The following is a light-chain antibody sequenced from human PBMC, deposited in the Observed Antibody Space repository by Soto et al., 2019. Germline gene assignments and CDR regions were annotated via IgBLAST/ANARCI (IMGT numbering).Light chain of an antibody. CDR2: GAS. V-gene: IGKV3-20*01. Sequence: EIVLTQSPGTLSLSPGERATLSCRASQSVSSSYLAWYQQKPGQAPRLLIDGASSRATGIPDRFSGSGSGTDSTLTISRLEPEDFAVYYCQQYGSSRFTFGPGTKVDIK. CDR3: QQYGSSRFT. J-gene: IGKJ3*01. CDR1: QSVSSSY.